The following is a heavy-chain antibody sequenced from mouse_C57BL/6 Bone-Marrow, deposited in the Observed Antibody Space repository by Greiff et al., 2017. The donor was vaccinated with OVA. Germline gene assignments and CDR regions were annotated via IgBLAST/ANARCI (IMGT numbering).Heavy chain of an antibody. J-gene: IGHJ1*03. V-gene: IGHV1-18*01. CDR3: ARRGYYGWYFDV. D-gene: IGHD1-1*01. CDR2: INPNNGGT. Sequence: DVQLQESGPELVKPGASVKLPCKASGYTFTDYNMDWVKQSHGKSLEWIGDINPNNGGTIYNQKFKGKATLTVDKSSSTAYMELRSLTSEDTAVYYCARRGYYGWYFDVWGTGTTVTVAS. CDR1: GYTFTDYN.